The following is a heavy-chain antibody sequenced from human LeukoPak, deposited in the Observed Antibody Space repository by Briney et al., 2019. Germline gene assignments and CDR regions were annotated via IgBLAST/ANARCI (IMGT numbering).Heavy chain of an antibody. J-gene: IGHJ4*02. D-gene: IGHD3-10*01. CDR1: GLSYSDSY. CDR2: MSSSGSYT. CDR3: ARTVGRGPGGHFDY. Sequence: GGSLRLSCAASGLSYSDSYMTWIRQAPGKGLELVSYMSSSGSYTNYADPVQGRFTVSRDHAKNSLFLHLTSLRAEDTAVHYCARTVGRGPGGHFDYWGQGTLVIVPS. V-gene: IGHV3-11*03.